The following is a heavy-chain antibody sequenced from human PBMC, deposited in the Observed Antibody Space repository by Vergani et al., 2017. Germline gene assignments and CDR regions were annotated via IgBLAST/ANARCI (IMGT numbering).Heavy chain of an antibody. CDR3: TRRLGYCSGGSCYGYYGMDV. V-gene: IGHV3-73*01. CDR2: IRSKANSYAT. CDR1: VFTFSGSA. J-gene: IGHJ6*02. D-gene: IGHD2-15*01. Sequence: EVQLVESGGGLVQPGGSLKLSCAASVFTFSGSAMHGARQASGKGLEWVGRIRSKANSYATAYAASVKGRFTISRDDSKNTAYLQMNSLKTEDTAVYYCTRRLGYCSGGSCYGYYGMDVWGQGP.